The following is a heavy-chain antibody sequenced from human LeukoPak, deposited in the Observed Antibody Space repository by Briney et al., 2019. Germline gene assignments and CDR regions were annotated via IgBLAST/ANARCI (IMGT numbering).Heavy chain of an antibody. CDR1: GGSISSSNW. J-gene: IGHJ4*02. V-gene: IGHV4-4*02. D-gene: IGHD6-13*01. CDR2: IYHSGST. Sequence: SGTLSLTCAVSGGSISSSNWWSWVRQPPGKGLERIGEIYHSGSTNYNPSLKSRVTISVDKSKNQFSLKLSSVTAADTAVYYCASSVAAAVYYFDYWGQGTLVTVSS. CDR3: ASSVAAAVYYFDY.